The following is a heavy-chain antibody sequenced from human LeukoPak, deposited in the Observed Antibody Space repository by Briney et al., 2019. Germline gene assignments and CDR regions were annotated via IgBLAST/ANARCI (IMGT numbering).Heavy chain of an antibody. CDR3: ARGKSRGSHIDY. CDR2: FYDSGNT. Sequence: PSETLSLTCTVSGYSISSGYYWGWIRQPPGKGLEWIGSFYDSGNTYYNPSLKSRVTISVDTSKNQFSLKVRSVTAADTAVYFCARGKSRGSHIDYWGRGTLVTVSS. CDR1: GYSISSGYY. V-gene: IGHV4-38-2*02. J-gene: IGHJ4*02. D-gene: IGHD1-26*01.